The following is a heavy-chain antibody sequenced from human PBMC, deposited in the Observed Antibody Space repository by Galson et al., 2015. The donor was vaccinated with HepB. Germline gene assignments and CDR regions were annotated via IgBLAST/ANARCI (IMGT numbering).Heavy chain of an antibody. CDR3: AKDHFYVSTTVTTEFDY. Sequence: SLRLSCAASGFTFSSYGMHWVRQAPGKGLEWVAVISYDGSNKYYADSVKGRFTISRDNSKNTLYLQMNSLRAEDTAVYYCAKDHFYVSTTVTTEFDYWGQGTLVTVSS. D-gene: IGHD4-17*01. CDR2: ISYDGSNK. CDR1: GFTFSSYG. J-gene: IGHJ4*02. V-gene: IGHV3-30*18.